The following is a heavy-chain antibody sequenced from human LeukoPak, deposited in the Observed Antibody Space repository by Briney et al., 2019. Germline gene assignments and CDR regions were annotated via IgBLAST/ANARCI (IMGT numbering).Heavy chain of an antibody. CDR1: GFTFSSYS. CDR3: TTLYGSGNYY. CDR2: IKSETDGGTT. J-gene: IGHJ4*02. D-gene: IGHD3-10*01. Sequence: PGGSLRLSCAASGFTFSSYSMSWVRQAPGKGLQWVGQIKSETDGGTTDYAAPVKGRFTISRDDSKNTLSLQMNSLKTEDTAFYYCTTLYGSGNYYWGQGTLVTVSS. V-gene: IGHV3-15*01.